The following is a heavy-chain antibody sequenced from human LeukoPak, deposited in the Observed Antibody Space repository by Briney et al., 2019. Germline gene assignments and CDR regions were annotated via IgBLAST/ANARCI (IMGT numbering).Heavy chain of an antibody. CDR3: ATNHPNGGGGRYFDWSPID. D-gene: IGHD3-9*01. Sequence: PGGSLRLSCAASGFTFSDYTMNWVRQAPGKGLEWVSFIGRSGTTIYYADSVKGRFTCSRDNAKNSLHPQMNSLRAEDTAVYYCATNHPNGGGGRYFDWSPIDWGQGTLVTVSS. J-gene: IGHJ4*02. V-gene: IGHV3-48*04. CDR1: GFTFSDYT. CDR2: IGRSGTTI.